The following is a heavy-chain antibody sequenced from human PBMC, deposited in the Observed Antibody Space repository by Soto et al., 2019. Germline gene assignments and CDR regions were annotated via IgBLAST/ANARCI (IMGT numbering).Heavy chain of an antibody. D-gene: IGHD2-2*01. V-gene: IGHV4-39*01. CDR3: ARTTYCSSTSCSIWGAFDI. CDR2: IYYSGST. J-gene: IGHJ3*02. CDR1: GGSISSSSYY. Sequence: SETLSLTCTVSGGSISSSSYYWGWIRQPPGKGLEWIGSIYYSGSTYYNPSLKSRVTISVDTSKNQFSLKLSSVTAADTAVYYCARTTYCSSTSCSIWGAFDIWGQGTMVTVSS.